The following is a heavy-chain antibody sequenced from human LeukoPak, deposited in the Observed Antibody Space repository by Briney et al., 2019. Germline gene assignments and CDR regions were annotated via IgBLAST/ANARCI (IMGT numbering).Heavy chain of an antibody. CDR1: GGSISSSSYY. Sequence: SETLSLTCTVSGGSISSSSYYWGWIRQPPGKGLEWIGSIYYSGSTYYNPSLKSRVTISVDTSKNQFSLKLSSVTAADTAVYYCARQLRSVYDFWSGYYPGWFDPWGQGTLVTVSS. J-gene: IGHJ5*02. CDR2: IYYSGST. V-gene: IGHV4-39*01. D-gene: IGHD3-3*01. CDR3: ARQLRSVYDFWSGYYPGWFDP.